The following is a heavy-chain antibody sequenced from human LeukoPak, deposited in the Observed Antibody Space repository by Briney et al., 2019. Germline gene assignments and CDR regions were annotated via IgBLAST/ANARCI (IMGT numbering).Heavy chain of an antibody. V-gene: IGHV3-13*01. CDR3: ARARVVPYGGVAFDI. CDR1: GFTFSSYD. J-gene: IGHJ3*02. CDR2: IGTAGDT. D-gene: IGHD4-23*01. Sequence: GGSLRLSCAASGFTFSSYDMHWVRQATGKGLEWVSAIGTAGDTYYPGSVKGRFTISRENAKNSLCLQMNSLRAGDTAVYYCARARVVPYGGVAFDIWGQGTMVTVSS.